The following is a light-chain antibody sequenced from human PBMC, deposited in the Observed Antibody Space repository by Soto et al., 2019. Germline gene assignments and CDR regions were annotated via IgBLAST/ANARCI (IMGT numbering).Light chain of an antibody. V-gene: IGLV2-23*02. Sequence: QSVLTQPASVSGSPGQSITISCTRTNSDLGSSNFVSWYQQHPGKAPKVMIYEVAKRPSGISDRFSGSKSGNTASLTISGLQVEDEADYYCCSDAGTSSYLFGTGTKVTVL. J-gene: IGLJ1*01. CDR1: NSDLGSSNF. CDR2: EVA. CDR3: CSDAGTSSYL.